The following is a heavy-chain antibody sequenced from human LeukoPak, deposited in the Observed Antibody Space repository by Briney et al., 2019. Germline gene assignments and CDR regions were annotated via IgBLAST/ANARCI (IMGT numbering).Heavy chain of an antibody. D-gene: IGHD6-19*01. Sequence: ASVKVSCKASGYTFTSYGISWVRQAPGQGLEWMGWISAYNGNTNYAQKLQGRVTMTTDTSTSTAYMELRSLRSDDTAVYYCARDRAVFIAVAGTVGDYWGQGTLVTVSS. CDR3: ARDRAVFIAVAGTVGDY. V-gene: IGHV1-18*01. CDR2: ISAYNGNT. J-gene: IGHJ4*02. CDR1: GYTFTSYG.